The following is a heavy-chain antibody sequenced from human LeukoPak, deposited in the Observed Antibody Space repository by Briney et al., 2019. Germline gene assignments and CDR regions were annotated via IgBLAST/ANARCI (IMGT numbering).Heavy chain of an antibody. CDR3: AKSGYNRFDY. CDR2: ISGSGSGGST. D-gene: IGHD5-24*01. J-gene: IGHJ4*02. CDR1: GFTFSSPA. V-gene: IGHV3-23*01. Sequence: GGSLRLSCAASGFTFSSPAMSWVRQAPGKGLEWVSSISGSGSGGSTYYADSVKGRFTISRDNSKNTLYLQMNSLRAEDTAVYYCAKSGYNRFDYWGQGTLVTVSS.